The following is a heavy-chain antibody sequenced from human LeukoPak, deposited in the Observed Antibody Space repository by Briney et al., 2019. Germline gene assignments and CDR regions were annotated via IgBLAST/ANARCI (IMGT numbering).Heavy chain of an antibody. CDR2: IHHSGST. CDR1: GFSIRSGFY. V-gene: IGHV4-38-2*02. D-gene: IGHD1-26*01. Sequence: NPSETLSLTCTVSGFSIRSGFYWGWIRQPPGKGMEWIGNIHHSGSTYYNPSLKSRVTISVDTPKNQFSLKVTSVTATDTAVYYCASDAPGLLGYWGQGTLVTVSS. CDR3: ASDAPGLLGY. J-gene: IGHJ4*02.